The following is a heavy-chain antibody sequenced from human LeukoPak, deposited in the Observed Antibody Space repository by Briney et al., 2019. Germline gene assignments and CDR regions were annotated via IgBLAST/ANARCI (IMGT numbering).Heavy chain of an antibody. V-gene: IGHV3-7*01. J-gene: IGHJ6*03. Sequence: GGSLRLSCAASGFTFSSYWMSWVRQAPGKGLEWVANIKQDGSEKYYVDSVKGRFTISRDNAKNSLYLQMNSLRAEDTAVYYCARGLTTGGPRYYYYYMDVWGKGTTVTISS. CDR3: ARGLTTGGPRYYYYYMDV. CDR1: GFTFSSYW. D-gene: IGHD4-17*01. CDR2: IKQDGSEK.